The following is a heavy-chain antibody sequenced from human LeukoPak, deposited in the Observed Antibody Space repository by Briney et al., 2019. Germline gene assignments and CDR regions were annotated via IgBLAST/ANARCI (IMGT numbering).Heavy chain of an antibody. CDR1: GGSVSSGSYY. CDR2: IYYSGST. V-gene: IGHV4-61*01. D-gene: IGHD1-26*01. Sequence: SETLSLTCTVSGGSVSSGSYYWSWIRQPPGKGLEWIGYIYYSGSTNYNPSLKSRVTISVDTSKNQFSLKLSSVTAADTAVYYCARKTYRYSGSKFDPWGQGTLVTVSS. J-gene: IGHJ5*02. CDR3: ARKTYRYSGSKFDP.